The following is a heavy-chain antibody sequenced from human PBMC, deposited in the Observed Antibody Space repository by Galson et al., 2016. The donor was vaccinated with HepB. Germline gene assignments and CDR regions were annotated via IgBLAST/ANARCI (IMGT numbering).Heavy chain of an antibody. CDR3: ARLAAVAGDTADS. V-gene: IGHV3-30*03. D-gene: IGHD6-19*01. CDR1: GFTFSRYG. Sequence: SLRLSCAASGFTFSRYGVHWVRQAPGKGLEWVAVISYDGTNKYYADSVKGRFTISRDNSKNMLYLQMNSLRLEDTAVYYCARLAAVAGDTADSWGQGIPVTVSS. CDR2: ISYDGTNK. J-gene: IGHJ4*02.